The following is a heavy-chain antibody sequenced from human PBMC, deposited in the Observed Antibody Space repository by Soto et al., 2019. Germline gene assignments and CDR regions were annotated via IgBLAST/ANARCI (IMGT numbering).Heavy chain of an antibody. CDR3: ARDRQSYYYYGMDV. J-gene: IGHJ6*02. Sequence: PGGSLRLSCAASGFTFSSYWMSWVRQAPGKGLEWVANIKQDGSEKYYVDSVKGRFTISRDNAKNSLYLQMNSLRAEDTAVYYCARDRQSYYYYGMDVWGQGTTVTVSS. CDR2: IKQDGSEK. V-gene: IGHV3-7*05. CDR1: GFTFSSYW.